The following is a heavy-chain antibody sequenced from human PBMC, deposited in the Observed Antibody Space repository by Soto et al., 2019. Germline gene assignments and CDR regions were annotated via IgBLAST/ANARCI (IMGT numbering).Heavy chain of an antibody. CDR2: INPNSGGT. J-gene: IGHJ3*02. Sequence: ASVKVSCKASGYTFTGYYMHWVRQAPGQGLEWMGWINPNSGGTNYAQKFQGWVTMTRDTSISTAYMELSRLRSDDTAVYYCARSITMIVVVGNDAFDIWGQGTMVTVSS. CDR1: GYTFTGYY. CDR3: ARSITMIVVVGNDAFDI. D-gene: IGHD3-22*01. V-gene: IGHV1-2*04.